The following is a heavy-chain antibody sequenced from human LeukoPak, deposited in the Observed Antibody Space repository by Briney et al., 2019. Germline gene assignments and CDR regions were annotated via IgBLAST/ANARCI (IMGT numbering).Heavy chain of an antibody. J-gene: IGHJ3*02. D-gene: IGHD6-13*01. V-gene: IGHV3-30*18. CDR3: AKGIIRATGTGAFDI. Sequence: PGRSLRLSCAASGFAFSTYGIHWVRQAPGKGLEWVAVISYDGSNNYFVDSVKGRFTFSRDNSQNTLYLQMNSLRVGDTAVYYCAKGIIRATGTGAFDIWGEGTMVTVSS. CDR2: ISYDGSNN. CDR1: GFAFSTYG.